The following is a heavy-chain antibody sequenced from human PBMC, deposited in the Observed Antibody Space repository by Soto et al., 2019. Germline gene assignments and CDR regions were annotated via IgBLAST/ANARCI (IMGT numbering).Heavy chain of an antibody. D-gene: IGHD2-2*01. J-gene: IGHJ6*02. CDR2: ISWNSGAM. Sequence: GGSLRLSCAASGFGFRYYAMHWVRQVPGKGLEWVSGISWNSGAMDYADSVKGRFTISRDNAKNSLYLQMNGLSAEDTAFYYCVKDDRDCSRTSCYGPELHYYGMDVWGQWTSVTVSS. CDR3: VKDDRDCSRTSCYGPELHYYGMDV. CDR1: GFGFRYYA. V-gene: IGHV3-9*01.